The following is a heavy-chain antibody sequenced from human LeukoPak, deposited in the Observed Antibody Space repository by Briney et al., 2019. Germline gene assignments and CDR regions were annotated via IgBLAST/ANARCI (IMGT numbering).Heavy chain of an antibody. CDR3: ARGPDY. J-gene: IGHJ4*02. CDR2: ISSNGGST. Sequence: GGSLRLSCAASGFTFSSYAMHWARQAPGKGLEYVSAISSNGGSTYYANSVKGRFTISRDNSKNTLYLQMGSLRAEDMAVYYCARGPDYWGQGTLVTVSS. CDR1: GFTFSSYA. V-gene: IGHV3-64*01.